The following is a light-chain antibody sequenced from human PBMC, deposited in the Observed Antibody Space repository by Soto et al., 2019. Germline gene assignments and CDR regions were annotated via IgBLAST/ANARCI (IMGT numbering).Light chain of an antibody. V-gene: IGLV1-47*02. CDR2: GNS. J-gene: IGLJ3*02. Sequence: QSVLTQPPSASGTPGQRVTLSCSGSSSNIGFNAVNWYQQLPGTAPKLVMHGNSQRPSGVPDRFSGSKSGTSASLAISRLRTEDDAQYYCAAWDDSLSGVVFGGGTKVTVL. CDR1: SSNIGFNA. CDR3: AAWDDSLSGVV.